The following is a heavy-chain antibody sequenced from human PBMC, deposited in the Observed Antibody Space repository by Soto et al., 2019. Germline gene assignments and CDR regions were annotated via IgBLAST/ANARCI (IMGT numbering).Heavy chain of an antibody. V-gene: IGHV1-2*04. D-gene: IGHD5-12*01. CDR2: INPNSGGT. CDR1: GYTFTGYY. J-gene: IGHJ4*02. Sequence: ASVKVSCKASGYTFTGYYMHRVRQAPGQGLEWMGWINPNSGGTNYAQKFQGWVTMTRDTSISTAYMELSRLRSDDTAVYYCARGGPLFATIYPQPINLAYWGQGTLVTVSS. CDR3: ARGGPLFATIYPQPINLAY.